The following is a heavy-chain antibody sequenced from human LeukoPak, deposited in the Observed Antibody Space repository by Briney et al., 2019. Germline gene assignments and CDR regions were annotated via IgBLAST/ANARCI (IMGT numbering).Heavy chain of an antibody. CDR2: INPNSGGT. CDR3: ARIPAYGWFAESGFDY. V-gene: IGHV1-2*02. D-gene: IGHD3-10*01. J-gene: IGHJ4*02. Sequence: EASVKVSCKASGYTFTGYYMHWVRQAPGQGLEWMGWINPNSGGTNYAQKFQGRVTMTRDTSISTAYMELSRLRSDDTAVYYCARIPAYGWFAESGFDYWGQGTLVTVSS. CDR1: GYTFTGYY.